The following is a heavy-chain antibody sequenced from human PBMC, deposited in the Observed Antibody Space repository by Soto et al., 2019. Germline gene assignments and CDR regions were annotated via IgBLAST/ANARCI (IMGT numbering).Heavy chain of an antibody. D-gene: IGHD2-15*01. Sequence: QVQLVQSGAEVKKPGSSVKVSCKASGGTFSSYAISWVRQAPGQALESMGGIIPIFGTANYAQKFQGRVTITADESTSTAYMELSSLRSEDTAVYYCARVVTVVKSFHYWYFDLWGRGTLLTVSP. V-gene: IGHV1-69*12. J-gene: IGHJ2*01. CDR1: GGTFSSYA. CDR3: ARVVTVVKSFHYWYFDL. CDR2: IIPIFGTA.